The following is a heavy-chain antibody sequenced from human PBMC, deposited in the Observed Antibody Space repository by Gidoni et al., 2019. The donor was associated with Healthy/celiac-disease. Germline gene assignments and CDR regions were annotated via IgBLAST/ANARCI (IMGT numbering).Heavy chain of an antibody. CDR3: ARCKTTIFGVVGWFDP. CDR2: IYPGDSDT. V-gene: IGHV5-51*01. J-gene: IGHJ5*02. Sequence: EVQLVQSGAEVKKPGESLKISCKGSGYSFTSYWIGWVRQMPGKGLEWMGIIYPGDSDTRYSPSFQGQVTISADKSISTAYLQWSSLKASDTAMYYCARCKTTIFGVVGWFDPWGQGTLVTVSS. D-gene: IGHD3-3*01. CDR1: GYSFTSYW.